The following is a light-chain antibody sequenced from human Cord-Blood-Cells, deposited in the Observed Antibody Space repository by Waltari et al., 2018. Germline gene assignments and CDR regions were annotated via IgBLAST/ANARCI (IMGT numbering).Light chain of an antibody. CDR1: QSISSY. J-gene: IGKJ4*01. Sequence: DIQMTQSPFSLSASVAATVTTTCRASQSISSYLNWYQQKPGKDPKLLLYAASSLQSGVPSRFSGSGSGTDFTLTISSLQPEDFATYYCQQSYSTPPTFGGGTKVEIK. V-gene: IGKV1-39*01. CDR2: AAS. CDR3: QQSYSTPPT.